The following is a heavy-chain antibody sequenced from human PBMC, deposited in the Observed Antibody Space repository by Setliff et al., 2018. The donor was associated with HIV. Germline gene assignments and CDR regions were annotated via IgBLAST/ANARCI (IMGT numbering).Heavy chain of an antibody. V-gene: IGHV5-51*01. CDR1: GYMFNNYW. Sequence: PGESLKISCKGSGYMFNNYWIARVRQVPGKGLEWMGIIDPGDSDTRYTPSYQGRIIMSIDRFRSTAYLQWRSLTPSDSALYYCARQRPPGYSSPYTIEYWGQGTLVTVSS. CDR3: ARQRPPGYSSPYTIEY. J-gene: IGHJ4*02. CDR2: IDPGDSDT. D-gene: IGHD6-13*01.